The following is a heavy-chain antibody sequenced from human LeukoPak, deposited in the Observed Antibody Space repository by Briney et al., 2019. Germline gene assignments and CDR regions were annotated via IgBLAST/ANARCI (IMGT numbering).Heavy chain of an antibody. D-gene: IGHD7-27*01. CDR2: IYHSGST. CDR3: ARDAQTLGGNFDY. J-gene: IGHJ4*02. CDR1: GGSISSGGYY. V-gene: IGHV4-30-2*01. Sequence: SSETLSLTCTVSGGSISSGGYYWSWIRQPPGKGLEWIGYIYHSGSTYYNPSFKSRVTISVDRSKNQFSLKLSSVTAADTAVYYCARDAQTLGGNFDYWGQGTLVTVSS.